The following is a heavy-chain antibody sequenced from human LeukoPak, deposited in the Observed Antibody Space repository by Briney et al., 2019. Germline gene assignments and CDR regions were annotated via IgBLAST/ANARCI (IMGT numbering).Heavy chain of an antibody. V-gene: IGHV3-23*01. CDR3: AKARYCSSTSCYNYFVY. CDR1: GFTFSSYA. J-gene: IGHJ4*02. CDR2: ISGSGGST. Sequence: GGSLRLSCAASGFTFSSYAMSWVRQAPGKGLEWVSAISGSGGSTYYADSVKGRFNISRDNSKNTLYLQMNSVRAEDTAVYYCAKARYCSSTSCYNYFVYWGQGTLVTVSS. D-gene: IGHD2-2*02.